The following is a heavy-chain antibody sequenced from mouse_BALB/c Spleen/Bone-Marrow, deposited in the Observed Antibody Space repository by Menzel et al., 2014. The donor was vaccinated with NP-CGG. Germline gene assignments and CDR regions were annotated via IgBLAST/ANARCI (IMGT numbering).Heavy chain of an antibody. J-gene: IGHJ1*01. CDR1: GFTFSDYY. CDR3: ARVVTTATLYWYFDV. V-gene: IGHV5-4*02. D-gene: IGHD1-2*01. CDR2: ISDGVSYT. Sequence: VQLKESGGGLVKPGGSLKLSCAASGFTFSDYYMYWVRQTPEKRLAWVATISDGVSYTYYPDSVKGRFTISRDNAKNNLYLQMSSLKSEDTAMYYCARVVTTATLYWYFDVWGAGTTVTVSS.